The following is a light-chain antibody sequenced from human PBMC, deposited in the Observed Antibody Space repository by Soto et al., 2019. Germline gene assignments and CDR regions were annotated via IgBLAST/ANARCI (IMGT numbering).Light chain of an antibody. CDR2: TNN. V-gene: IGLV1-44*01. CDR1: SSNIGSNT. Sequence: QSVLTQPPSASGTPGQRVNISCSGSSSNIGSNTVNWYQQLPGTAPKLLIYTNNQRPSGVPDRFSGSKSGTSASLAISGLQSEDEADYYCAAWDDSLYGHVVFGGGTKLTVL. J-gene: IGLJ2*01. CDR3: AAWDDSLYGHVV.